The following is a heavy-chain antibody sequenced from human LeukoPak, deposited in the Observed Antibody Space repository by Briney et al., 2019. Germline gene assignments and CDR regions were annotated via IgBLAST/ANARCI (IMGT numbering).Heavy chain of an antibody. CDR1: GFTFSYYW. Sequence: GGSLRLFCVASGFTFSYYWMHWVRQAPGKGLVWVSRINSDGSSTTYADSVKGRFIISRDNAKNTVYLQMNSLRAEDTAVYYCARGSQWLDYYMDVWGKGTTVTVSS. CDR2: INSDGSST. J-gene: IGHJ6*03. D-gene: IGHD6-19*01. CDR3: ARGSQWLDYYMDV. V-gene: IGHV3-74*01.